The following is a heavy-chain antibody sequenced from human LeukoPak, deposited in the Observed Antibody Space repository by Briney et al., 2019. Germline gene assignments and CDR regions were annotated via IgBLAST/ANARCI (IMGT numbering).Heavy chain of an antibody. CDR2: IKQDGSEK. D-gene: IGHD2-8*01. CDR1: GFTFSSYW. CDR3: ARPSRATPNEGY. J-gene: IGHJ4*02. Sequence: PGGSLRLSCVASGFTFSSYWMSWARQAPGKGLEWVANIKQDGSEKYYVDSVKGRFTTSRDNAKNSPYLQMNSLRAEDMAVYYCARPSRATPNEGYWGQGTLVTVSS. V-gene: IGHV3-7*01.